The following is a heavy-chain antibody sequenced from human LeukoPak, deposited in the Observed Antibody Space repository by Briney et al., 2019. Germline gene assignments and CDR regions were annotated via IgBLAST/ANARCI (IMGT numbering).Heavy chain of an antibody. CDR2: IYYSGST. V-gene: IGHV4-61*01. Sequence: PSETLSLTCTVSGGSISSSSYFWSWIRQPPGRGLEWIGYIYYSGSTNYNPSLKSRVTISVDTSKNQFSLKLSSVTAADTAVYYCARAGFGWLQRPPFDYWGQGTLVTVSS. CDR3: ARAGFGWLQRPPFDY. J-gene: IGHJ4*02. CDR1: GGSISSSSYF. D-gene: IGHD5-24*01.